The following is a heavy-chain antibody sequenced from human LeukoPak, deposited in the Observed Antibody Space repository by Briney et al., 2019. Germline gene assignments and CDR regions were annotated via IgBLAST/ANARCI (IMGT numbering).Heavy chain of an antibody. CDR3: ARLSGSYYYYYYMDV. Sequence: GGSLRLSCAGSGFTFRTYWISWVRQAPGKGLEWVANIKQDGSEKYYVDSVKGRFTISRDNAKNSLYLQMNSLRAEDTAVYYCARLSGSYYYYYYMDVWGKGTTVTVSS. D-gene: IGHD1-26*01. CDR1: GFTFRTYW. CDR2: IKQDGSEK. J-gene: IGHJ6*03. V-gene: IGHV3-7*01.